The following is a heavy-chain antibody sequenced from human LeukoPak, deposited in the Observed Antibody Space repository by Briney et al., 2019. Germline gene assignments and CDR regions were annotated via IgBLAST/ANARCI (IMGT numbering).Heavy chain of an antibody. CDR3: ARGGTRPKPYYDFWSGPQTYDAFDI. J-gene: IGHJ3*02. V-gene: IGHV1-18*01. Sequence: ASVKVSCKASGYTFTSYGISWVRQAPGQGPEWMGWISAYNGNTNYAQKLQGRVTMTTDTSTSTAYMELRSLRSDDTAVYYCARGGTRPKPYYDFWSGPQTYDAFDIWGQGTMVTVSS. D-gene: IGHD3-3*01. CDR2: ISAYNGNT. CDR1: GYTFTSYG.